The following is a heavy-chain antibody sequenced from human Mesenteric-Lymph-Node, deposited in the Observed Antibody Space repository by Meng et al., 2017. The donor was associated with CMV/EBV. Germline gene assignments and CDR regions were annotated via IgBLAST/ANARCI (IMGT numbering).Heavy chain of an antibody. Sequence: GSLRLSCAVYGGSFSGYYWSWIRQPPGKGLEWIGEINHSGSTNYNPSLKSRVTISVDTSKNQFSLKLSSVTAADTAVYYCARGLYSSSWGDYFGMDVWGQGTTVTVSS. CDR3: ARGLYSSSWGDYFGMDV. CDR2: INHSGST. J-gene: IGHJ6*02. V-gene: IGHV4-34*01. CDR1: GGSFSGYY. D-gene: IGHD6-6*01.